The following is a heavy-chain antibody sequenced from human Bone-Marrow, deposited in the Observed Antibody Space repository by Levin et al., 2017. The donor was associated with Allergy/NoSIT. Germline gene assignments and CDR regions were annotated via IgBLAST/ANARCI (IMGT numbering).Heavy chain of an antibody. CDR2: ISYDGSNK. Sequence: PGGSLRLSCAASGFTFSSYAMHWVRQAPGKGLEWVAVISYDGSNKYYADSVKGRFTISRDNSKNTLYLQMNSLRAEDTAVYYCARPNVSAVAGDNWFDPWGQGTLVTVSS. V-gene: IGHV3-30-3*01. CDR3: ARPNVSAVAGDNWFDP. J-gene: IGHJ5*02. D-gene: IGHD6-19*01. CDR1: GFTFSSYA.